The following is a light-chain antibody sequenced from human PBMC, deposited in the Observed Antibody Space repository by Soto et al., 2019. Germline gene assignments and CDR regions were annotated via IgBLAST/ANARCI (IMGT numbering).Light chain of an antibody. Sequence: IQLTQSPSSLSASVGDRVTITCRASQGISSHLAWYQQKLGKAPKLLISAASTLQSGVPSRFSGSGSATDFTLTIRSLQPEDFATYXXXXXXXXPLTFGGGTKVDIK. CDR1: QGISSH. CDR2: AAS. J-gene: IGKJ4*01. V-gene: IGKV1-9*01. CDR3: XXXXXXPLT.